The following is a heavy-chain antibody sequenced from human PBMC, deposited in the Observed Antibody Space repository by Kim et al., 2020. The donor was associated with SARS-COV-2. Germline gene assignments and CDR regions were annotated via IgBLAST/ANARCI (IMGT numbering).Heavy chain of an antibody. D-gene: IGHD6-13*01. V-gene: IGHV4-39*01. CDR2: IYYSGST. Sequence: SETLSLTCTVSGGSISSSSYYWGWIRQPPGKGLEWIGSIYYSGSTYYNPSLKSRVTISVDTSKNQFSLKLSSVTAADTAVYYCASRMGMYSSSWPDAVDIWGQGTMVTVSS. CDR3: ASRMGMYSSSWPDAVDI. J-gene: IGHJ3*02. CDR1: GGSISSSSYY.